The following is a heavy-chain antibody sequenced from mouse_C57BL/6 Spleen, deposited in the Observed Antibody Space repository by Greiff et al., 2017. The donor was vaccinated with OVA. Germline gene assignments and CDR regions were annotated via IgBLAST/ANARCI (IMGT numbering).Heavy chain of an antibody. CDR1: GYTFTSYW. D-gene: IGHD4-1*01. J-gene: IGHJ1*03. CDR2: IYPGSGST. Sequence: QVQLQQSGAELVKPGASVKMSCKASGYTFTSYWITWVKQRPGQGLEWIGDIYPGSGSTNYNEKFKSKATLTVDTSSSTAYMQLSSLTSEDSAVYYCARGGLGRSKDWYFDVWGTGTTVTVSS. V-gene: IGHV1-55*01. CDR3: ARGGLGRSKDWYFDV.